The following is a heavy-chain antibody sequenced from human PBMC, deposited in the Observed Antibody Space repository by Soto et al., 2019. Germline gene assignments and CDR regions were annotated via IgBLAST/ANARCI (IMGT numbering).Heavy chain of an antibody. CDR1: GYTFTSYG. D-gene: IGHD2-2*01. CDR2: ISAYNGNT. Sequence: ASVKVSCKASGYTFTSYGISWVRQAPGQGLEWMGWISAYNGNTNYAQKLQGRVTMTTDISTSTAYMELRSLRSDDTAVYYCAREGRDIVVVPAAISPYYYYYGMDVWGQGTTVTVSS. J-gene: IGHJ6*02. CDR3: AREGRDIVVVPAAISPYYYYYGMDV. V-gene: IGHV1-18*01.